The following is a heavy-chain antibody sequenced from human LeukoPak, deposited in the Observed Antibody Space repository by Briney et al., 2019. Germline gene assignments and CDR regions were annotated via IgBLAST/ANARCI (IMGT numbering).Heavy chain of an antibody. CDR3: ARAAYDSSGYLTL. Sequence: GGSLRLSCAASGFTFSSHGMHWVRQAPGKGLEWVAVIWYDGTNKYYADSVKGRFTISRDSSKNTLYLQMNSLRAEDTALYYCARAAYDSSGYLTLWGQGTLVTVSS. J-gene: IGHJ4*02. CDR2: IWYDGTNK. V-gene: IGHV3-33*01. D-gene: IGHD3-22*01. CDR1: GFTFSSHG.